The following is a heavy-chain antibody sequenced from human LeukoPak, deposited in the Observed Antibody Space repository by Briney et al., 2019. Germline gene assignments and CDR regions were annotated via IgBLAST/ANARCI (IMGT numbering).Heavy chain of an antibody. CDR3: ARDLLRGVTGSWFEAFDI. CDR1: GFTLSSYE. Sequence: GGSLRLSCTASGFTLSSYEMSWIRQAPGKGLEWVSSIDYSGGSTYYADSVKGRFTISRDNSKNTLYLQMNSLRAEDTAIYYCARDLLRGVTGSWFEAFDIWGQGTMVTVSS. D-gene: IGHD6-13*01. V-gene: IGHV3-23*01. CDR2: IDYSGGST. J-gene: IGHJ3*02.